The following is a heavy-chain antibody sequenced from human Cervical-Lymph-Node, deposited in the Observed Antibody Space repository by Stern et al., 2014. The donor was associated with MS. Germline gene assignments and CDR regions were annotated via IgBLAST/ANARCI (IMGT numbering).Heavy chain of an antibody. J-gene: IGHJ4*02. V-gene: IGHV3-33*01. CDR2: IWHGGSNV. CDR1: GFTFSRYG. CDR3: AREKGACSGDDCHVNFDC. Sequence: VQLVESGGGVVQPGKSLRLSCAASGFTFSRYGMHWVRQAPGKGLEWVAVIWHGGSNVNYEDSVRGRFTISRDNSKSSLYLQMNSLRAEDTAVYYCAREKGACSGDDCHVNFDCWGQGTLVTVSS. D-gene: IGHD2-21*02.